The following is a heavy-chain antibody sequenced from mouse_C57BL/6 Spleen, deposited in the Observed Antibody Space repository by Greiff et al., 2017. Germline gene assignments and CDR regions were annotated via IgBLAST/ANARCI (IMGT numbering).Heavy chain of an antibody. CDR1: GYSITSGYY. D-gene: IGHD1-1*01. CDR2: ISYDGSN. Sequence: ESGPGLVKPSQSLSLTCSVTGYSITSGYYWNWIRQFPGNKLEWMGYISYDGSNNYNPSLKNRIPITRDTSKNQFFLKLNSVTTEDTATXYCARDYYGSSSAWFAYWGQGTLVTVSA. CDR3: ARDYYGSSSAWFAY. V-gene: IGHV3-6*01. J-gene: IGHJ3*01.